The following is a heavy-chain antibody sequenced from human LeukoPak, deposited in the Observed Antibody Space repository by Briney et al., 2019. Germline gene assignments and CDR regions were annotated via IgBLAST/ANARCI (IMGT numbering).Heavy chain of an antibody. Sequence: GGSLRPSCAASGFTFSSYAMHWVRQAPGKGLEWVAVISYDGSNKYYADSVKGRFTISRDNSKNTLYLQMNSLRAEDTAVYYCARAYCSSTSCYPHDAFDIWGQGTMVTVSS. D-gene: IGHD2-2*01. J-gene: IGHJ3*02. CDR1: GFTFSSYA. V-gene: IGHV3-30*04. CDR3: ARAYCSSTSCYPHDAFDI. CDR2: ISYDGSNK.